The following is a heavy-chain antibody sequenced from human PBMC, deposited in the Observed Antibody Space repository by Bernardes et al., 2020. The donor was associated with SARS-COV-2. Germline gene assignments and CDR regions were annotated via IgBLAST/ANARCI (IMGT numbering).Heavy chain of an antibody. J-gene: IGHJ6*02. Sequence: GGSLRLSCAASGFTFSSYSMNWVRQAPGKVLEWVSSISSIISYIYYADSVKGRFTISRDNAKNSLYLQMNSLRAEDTAVYYCARVGGDYDYVGGSYRLYGMDVWGQGTTVTV. V-gene: IGHV3-21*01. CDR3: ARVGGDYDYVGGSYRLYGMDV. CDR1: GFTFSSYS. CDR2: ISSIISYI. D-gene: IGHD3-16*02.